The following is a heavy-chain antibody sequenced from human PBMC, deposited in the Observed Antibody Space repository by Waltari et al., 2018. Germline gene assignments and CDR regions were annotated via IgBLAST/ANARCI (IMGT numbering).Heavy chain of an antibody. J-gene: IGHJ4*02. CDR3: AREGRVAGYRVFDY. CDR1: GGTFQSYT. V-gene: IGHV1-69*16. CDR2: IIPILGIA. D-gene: IGHD6-19*01. Sequence: QVQLVQSGAGVTRPGCWGKVSCKDSGGTFQSYTISWVGPAHGQGLEWMGGIIPILGIANYAQKFQGRVTITADESTSTAYMELSSLRSEDTAVYYCAREGRVAGYRVFDYWGQGTLVTVSS.